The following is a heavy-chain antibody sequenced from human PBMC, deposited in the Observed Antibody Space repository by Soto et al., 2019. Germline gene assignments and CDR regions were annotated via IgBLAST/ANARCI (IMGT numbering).Heavy chain of an antibody. CDR2: VDHTGST. J-gene: IGHJ4*02. D-gene: IGHD2-15*01. Sequence: QVQLQQSGPRLARPSGTLSLTCVVSGGSISSTNWWTWVRQTPGKGREWIGGVDHTGSTKYNPSLKNRVTISLDKSNKPFSLTLKSVTAADTAVYYCATLPPRIVVVVLPIPSWGQGTLVTVSS. CDR1: GGSISSTNW. CDR3: ATLPPRIVVVVLPIPS. V-gene: IGHV4-4*02.